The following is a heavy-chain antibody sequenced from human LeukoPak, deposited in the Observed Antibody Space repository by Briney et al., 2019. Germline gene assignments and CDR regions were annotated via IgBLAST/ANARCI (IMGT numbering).Heavy chain of an antibody. V-gene: IGHV3-64D*09. CDR2: ISSNGGST. CDR3: VKDLQRGGGY. J-gene: IGHJ4*02. CDR1: GFTFSSYA. Sequence: GGSLRLSCSASGFTFSSYAMHWVRQAPGKGLEYVSVISSNGGSTYYADSVKGRFTISRDNSKNTLYLQMSSLRAEDTAVYCCVKDLQRGGGYWGQGTLVTVSS. D-gene: IGHD3-16*01.